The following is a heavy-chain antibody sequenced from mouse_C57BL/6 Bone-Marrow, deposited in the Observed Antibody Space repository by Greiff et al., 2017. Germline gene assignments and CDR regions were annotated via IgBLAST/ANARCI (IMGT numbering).Heavy chain of an antibody. Sequence: QVQLKQSGAELVKPGASVKLSCKASGYTFTEYTIHWVKQRSGQGLEWIGWFYPGSGSIKYNEKFKDKATLTADKSSSTVYMELSRLTSEDSAVYFCARHEVHLYYDYDVPWFAYWGQGTLVTVSA. V-gene: IGHV1-62-2*01. CDR2: FYPGSGSI. D-gene: IGHD2-4*01. CDR3: ARHEVHLYYDYDVPWFAY. CDR1: GYTFTEYT. J-gene: IGHJ3*01.